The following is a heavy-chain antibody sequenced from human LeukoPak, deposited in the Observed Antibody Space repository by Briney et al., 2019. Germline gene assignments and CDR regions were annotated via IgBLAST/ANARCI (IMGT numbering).Heavy chain of an antibody. J-gene: IGHJ3*02. D-gene: IGHD2-2*01. CDR1: GGTFSSYA. V-gene: IGHV1-69*04. Sequence: ASVKVSCKASGGTFSSYAISWVRQAPGQGLEWMGRIIPILGIANYAQKFQGRVTITADKSTSTAYMELSSLRSEDTAVYYCARGGNCSSTSCYVSRAFDIWGQGTMVTVSS. CDR2: IIPILGIA. CDR3: ARGGNCSSTSCYVSRAFDI.